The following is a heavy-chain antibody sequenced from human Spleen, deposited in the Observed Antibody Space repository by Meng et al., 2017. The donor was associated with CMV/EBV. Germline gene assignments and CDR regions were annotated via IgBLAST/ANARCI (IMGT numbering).Heavy chain of an antibody. V-gene: IGHV1-2*02. CDR1: GYTLTGYY. J-gene: IGHJ4*02. D-gene: IGHD2-2*01. CDR2: INPNSGGT. Sequence: ASGYTLTGYYMHWVRQAPGQGLEWMGWINPNSGGTNYAQKFQGRVTMTRDTSISTAYMELSRLRSDDTAVYYCARGGEVVPAAIRNYWGQGTLVTVSS. CDR3: ARGGEVVPAAIRNY.